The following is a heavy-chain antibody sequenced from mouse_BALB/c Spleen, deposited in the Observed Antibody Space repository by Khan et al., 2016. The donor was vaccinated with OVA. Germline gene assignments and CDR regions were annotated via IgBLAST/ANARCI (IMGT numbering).Heavy chain of an antibody. D-gene: IGHD6-1*01. CDR2: IRYDGDS. V-gene: IGHV3-6*02. CDR1: GYSITSGYF. J-gene: IGHJ3*01. CDR3: ARGGSSGPAWFTY. Sequence: VQLKESGPGLVKPSQSLSLTCSVTGYSITSGYFWNWIRQFPGNLLEWMGYIRYDGDSNYNPSLKNRISITRDTSKNRFFLKLHSVTPEATATYYCARGGSSGPAWFTYWGQGTLVTVSA.